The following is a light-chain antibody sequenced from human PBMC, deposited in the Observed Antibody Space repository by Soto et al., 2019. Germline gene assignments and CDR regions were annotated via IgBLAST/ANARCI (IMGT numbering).Light chain of an antibody. CDR2: DVS. CDR1: SSEVGGYNY. J-gene: IGLJ1*01. Sequence: QSALTQPASVSGSPGHSITISCTGTSSEVGGYNYVSWYQQHPGKAPKFMIYDVSNRPSGVSNRFSGSKSGNTASLTISGLQAEDEADYYCSSYTTSNTRQIVFGTGTKVTVL. CDR3: SSYTTSNTRQIV. V-gene: IGLV2-14*01.